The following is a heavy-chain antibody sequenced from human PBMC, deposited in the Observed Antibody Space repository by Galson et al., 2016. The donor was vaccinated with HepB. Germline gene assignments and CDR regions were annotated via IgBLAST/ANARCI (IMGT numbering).Heavy chain of an antibody. V-gene: IGHV1-18*01. J-gene: IGHJ6*01. CDR1: GYTFSSHG. Sequence: SVKVSCKASGYTFSSHGINWVRQAPGQGLEWVGWISGYSGNRKYAQKVQGRVALTTDTSTSTAYMELRSLRSDDTAVYYCARARLDVWGQGTTVIVSS. CDR2: ISGYSGNR. CDR3: ARARLDV.